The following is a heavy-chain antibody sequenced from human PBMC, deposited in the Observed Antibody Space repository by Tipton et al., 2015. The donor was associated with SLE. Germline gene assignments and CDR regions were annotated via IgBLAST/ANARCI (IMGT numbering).Heavy chain of an antibody. CDR3: VRGPRGSSGYPN. CDR1: GGSISTYY. V-gene: IGHV4-34*01. Sequence: TLSLTCTVSGGSISTYYWSWIRQSPGKGLEWIGEIDQNGNTNYNPSLKSRVTMSGDTSKNEFSLKLNSVTAADTAIYYCVRGPRGSSGYPNWGQGTLVTVSS. J-gene: IGHJ4*02. D-gene: IGHD3-22*01. CDR2: IDQNGNT.